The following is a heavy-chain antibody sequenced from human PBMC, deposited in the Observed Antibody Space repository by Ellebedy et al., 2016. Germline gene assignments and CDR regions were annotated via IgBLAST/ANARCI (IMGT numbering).Heavy chain of an antibody. J-gene: IGHJ5*02. CDR1: GGSISSYY. D-gene: IGHD3-3*01. V-gene: IGHV4-59*01. CDR3: AFLEWLAGWFDP. CDR2: IYYSGST. Sequence: SETLSLTCTVSGGSISSYYWSWIRQPPGKGLEWIGYIYYSGSTNYNPSLKSRVTISVDTSKNQFSLKLSSVTAADTAVYYCAFLEWLAGWFDPWGQGTLVTVSS.